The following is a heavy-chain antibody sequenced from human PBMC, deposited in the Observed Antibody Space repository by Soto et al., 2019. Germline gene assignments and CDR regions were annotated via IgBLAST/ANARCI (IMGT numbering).Heavy chain of an antibody. CDR3: ARPHGGSSGWDNWFDP. Sequence: TSETLSLTCTVSGGSISSYYGSWIRQPPGKGLEWIGYIYYSGSTNYNPSLKSRVTISVDTSKNQFSLKLSSVTAADTAVYYCARPHGGSSGWDNWFDPWGQGTLVTVSS. D-gene: IGHD6-25*01. J-gene: IGHJ5*02. CDR1: GGSISSYY. CDR2: IYYSGST. V-gene: IGHV4-59*01.